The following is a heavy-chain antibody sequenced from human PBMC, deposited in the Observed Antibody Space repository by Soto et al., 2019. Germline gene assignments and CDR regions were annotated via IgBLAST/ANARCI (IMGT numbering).Heavy chain of an antibody. J-gene: IGHJ4*02. CDR3: ARDGGYSGYDSYDY. D-gene: IGHD5-12*01. V-gene: IGHV3-21*01. CDR1: GFTFSSYS. Sequence: GWSLRLSCAASGFTFSSYSMNWVRQAPGKGLEWVSSISSSSSYIYYADSLKGRFTISRDNAKNSLYLQMNSLRAEDTAVYYCARDGGYSGYDSYDYWGQGTLVTVSS. CDR2: ISSSSSYI.